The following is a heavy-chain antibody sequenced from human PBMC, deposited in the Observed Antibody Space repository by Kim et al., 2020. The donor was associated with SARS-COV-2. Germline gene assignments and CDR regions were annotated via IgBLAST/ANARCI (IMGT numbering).Heavy chain of an antibody. V-gene: IGHV3-13*01. Sequence: GGSLRLSCAASGFTFSRYDMHWVRQPTGKGLEWVSTIDTTGDTFYPGSVKGRFTISRENAKNSLYLQMNSLRAGDTAVYYCARDYPGAPYWYFDLWGRGTLVTVSS. J-gene: IGHJ2*01. D-gene: IGHD3-16*02. CDR1: GFTFSRYD. CDR2: IDTTGDT. CDR3: ARDYPGAPYWYFDL.